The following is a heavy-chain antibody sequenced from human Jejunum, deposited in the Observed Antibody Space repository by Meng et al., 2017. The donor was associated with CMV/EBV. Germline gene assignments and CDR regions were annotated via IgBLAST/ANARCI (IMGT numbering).Heavy chain of an antibody. J-gene: IGHJ4*02. Sequence: RSYFWPWIRQPPGTGLEWLGYVYYDGGSTNYNPSLKSRVTISVDSPENQFSLKLTSVTAADTAVYYCARVPAELGSSSSSYYFDSWGQGTLVTVSS. CDR1: RSYF. V-gene: IGHV4-59*01. CDR3: ARVPAELGSSSSSYYFDS. D-gene: IGHD6-13*01. CDR2: VYYDGGST.